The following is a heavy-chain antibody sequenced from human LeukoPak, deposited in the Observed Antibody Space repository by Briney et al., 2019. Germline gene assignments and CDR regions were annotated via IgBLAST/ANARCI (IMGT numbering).Heavy chain of an antibody. J-gene: IGHJ3*02. CDR1: GYSFTSYW. CDR2: IYPGDSDT. D-gene: IGHD3-3*01. V-gene: IGHV5-51*01. Sequence: GESLKISCKGSGYSFTSYWIGWVRQMPGKGLEWMGIIYPGDSDTRYSPSFQGRVTISADKSISTAYLQWSSLKASDTAMYYCARVHDFWSGYPNAFDIWGQGTMVTVSS. CDR3: ARVHDFWSGYPNAFDI.